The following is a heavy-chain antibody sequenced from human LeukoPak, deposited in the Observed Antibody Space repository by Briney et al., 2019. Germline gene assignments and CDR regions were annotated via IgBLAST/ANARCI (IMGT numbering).Heavy chain of an antibody. Sequence: IPSETLSLTCAVYGGSFSGYYWSWIRQPPGKGLEWIGEINHSGSTNYNPSLKSRVTISVDTSKNQFSLKLSSVTAADTAVYYRARALLRRYNYWGQGTLVTVSS. CDR2: INHSGST. CDR3: ARALLRRYNY. J-gene: IGHJ4*02. CDR1: GGSFSGYY. V-gene: IGHV4-34*01. D-gene: IGHD2-21*01.